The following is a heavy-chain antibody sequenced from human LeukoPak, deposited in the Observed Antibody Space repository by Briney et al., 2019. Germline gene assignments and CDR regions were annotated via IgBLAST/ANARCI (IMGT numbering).Heavy chain of an antibody. CDR3: ARDYANIVDY. V-gene: IGHV3-7*03. CDR1: GFTFRSYW. D-gene: IGHD3-16*01. Sequence: GGSLRLSCAASGFTFRSYWMSWVRQVPGKGLQWVANIKEDGSKTYYVDSVKGRFTISRDNAKNSLCLEMNRLRADDTAVYYCARDYANIVDYWGQGTLVTVSS. J-gene: IGHJ4*02. CDR2: IKEDGSKT.